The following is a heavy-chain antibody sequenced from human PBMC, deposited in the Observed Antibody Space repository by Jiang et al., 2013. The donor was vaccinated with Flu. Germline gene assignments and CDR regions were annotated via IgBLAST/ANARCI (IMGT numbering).Heavy chain of an antibody. CDR1: GYTFTSYA. Sequence: SGAEVKKPGASVKVSCKASGYTFTSYAMHWVRQAPGQRLEWMGWINAGNGNTKYSQKFQGRVTITRDTSASTAYMELSSLRSEDTAVYYCARDGEVGATIDIDWFDPVGPGNPGHRLL. V-gene: IGHV1-3*01. J-gene: IGHJ5*02. D-gene: IGHD1-26*01. CDR3: ARDGEVGATIDIDWFDP. CDR2: INAGNGNT.